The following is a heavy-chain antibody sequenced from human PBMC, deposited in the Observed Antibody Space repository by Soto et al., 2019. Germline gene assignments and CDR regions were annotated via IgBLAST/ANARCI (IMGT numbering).Heavy chain of an antibody. D-gene: IGHD6-13*01. J-gene: IGHJ4*02. CDR1: GYTFTSYG. CDR2: ISAYDGNT. V-gene: IGHV1-18*04. Sequence: QVQLVQSGAEVKKPGASVKVSCKASGYTFTSYGISWVRQAPGQGLERMGWISAYDGNTNYAQKLQGRVTMTTDTSTSTAYMELRSLRSDDTAVYYCASGRGQQLPDGDFDYWGQGTLVAVSS. CDR3: ASGRGQQLPDGDFDY.